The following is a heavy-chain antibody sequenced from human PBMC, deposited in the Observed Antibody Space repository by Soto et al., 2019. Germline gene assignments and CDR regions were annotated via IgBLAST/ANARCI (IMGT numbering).Heavy chain of an antibody. Sequence: ASETLSLTCTVSGGSISSSSYYWGWIRQPPGKGLEWIGSIYFSGSTYYNPSLKSLVTISVDTSKNQFSLKLSSVTAADTAVYYCAHSGQLYCTNGVCYTGAYYYYYMDVWGKGTTVTVSS. CDR3: AHSGQLYCTNGVCYTGAYYYYYMDV. CDR2: IYFSGST. D-gene: IGHD2-8*01. V-gene: IGHV4-39*01. J-gene: IGHJ6*03. CDR1: GGSISSSSYY.